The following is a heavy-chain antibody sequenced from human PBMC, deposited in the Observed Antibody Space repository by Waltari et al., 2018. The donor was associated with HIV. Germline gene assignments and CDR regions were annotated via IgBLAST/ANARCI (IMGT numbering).Heavy chain of an antibody. D-gene: IGHD3-9*01. CDR3: ARTYDVLTGFGWFDP. CDR1: GYTFSRYV. CDR2: INAGNGDT. J-gene: IGHJ5*02. V-gene: IGHV1-3*01. Sequence: QVQVVQSGAEVKKPGASVKISCKASGYTFSRYVMDWVRQAPGQRLEWMGRINAGNGDTKYSQKCQGRVTISRDTSASTAYMELSSLRSEDTAVYYCARTYDVLTGFGWFDPWGQGTLVTVSS.